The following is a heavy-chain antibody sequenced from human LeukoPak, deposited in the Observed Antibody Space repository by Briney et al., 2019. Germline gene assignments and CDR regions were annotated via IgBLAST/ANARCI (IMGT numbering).Heavy chain of an antibody. D-gene: IGHD3-10*01. J-gene: IGHJ4*02. V-gene: IGHV4-59*01. CDR3: AREWGGYGSPFDY. CDR1: GVSISSYY. CDR2: VYYTGST. Sequence: SETLSLTCTVSGVSISSYYWSWIRQPPGKGLEWIGYVYYTGSTNYNPSLKSRATMSVDTSKNQFSLKLSSVTAADTAVYYCAREWGGYGSPFDYWGQGTLVTVSS.